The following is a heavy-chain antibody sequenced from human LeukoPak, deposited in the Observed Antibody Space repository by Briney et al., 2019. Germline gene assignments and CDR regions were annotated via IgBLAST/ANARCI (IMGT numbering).Heavy chain of an antibody. Sequence: GGSLRLSCAASGFTFSNYWMHWVRQAPGKGLVWVSRINSDGSTTSYADSVKGRFTMSRDNAKNSLYLQMNSLRAEDTAVYYCAKDSRYGSGRGGGYFDYWGQGTLVTVSS. CDR3: AKDSRYGSGRGGGYFDY. CDR1: GFTFSNYW. J-gene: IGHJ4*02. D-gene: IGHD3-10*01. CDR2: INSDGSTT. V-gene: IGHV3-74*01.